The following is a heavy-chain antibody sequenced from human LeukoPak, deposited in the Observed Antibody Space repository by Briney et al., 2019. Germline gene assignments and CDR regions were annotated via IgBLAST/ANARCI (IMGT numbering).Heavy chain of an antibody. CDR2: ISSSGSTI. CDR3: ARDRNSDTIFGVPSVWFDP. D-gene: IGHD3-3*01. J-gene: IGHJ5*02. Sequence: QPGGSLRLSCAAPGFTFSSYEMNWVRQAPGKGLEWVSYISSSGSTIYYADSVKGRFTISRDNAKNSLYLQMNSLRAEDTAVYYCARDRNSDTIFGVPSVWFDPWGQGTLVTVSS. V-gene: IGHV3-48*03. CDR1: GFTFSSYE.